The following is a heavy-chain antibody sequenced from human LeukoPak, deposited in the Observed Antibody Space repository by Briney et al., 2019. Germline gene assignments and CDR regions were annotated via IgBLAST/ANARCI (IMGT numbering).Heavy chain of an antibody. CDR2: IIPIFGTA. Sequence: ASVKVSCKASGGTFSSYAISWVRQAPGQGLEWMGRIIPIFGTANCAQKFQGRVTITTDESTSTAYMELSSLRSEDTAVYYCAYYQTFRGVIDDYWGQGTLVTVSS. CDR3: AYYQTFRGVIDDY. V-gene: IGHV1-69*05. D-gene: IGHD3-16*02. CDR1: GGTFSSYA. J-gene: IGHJ4*02.